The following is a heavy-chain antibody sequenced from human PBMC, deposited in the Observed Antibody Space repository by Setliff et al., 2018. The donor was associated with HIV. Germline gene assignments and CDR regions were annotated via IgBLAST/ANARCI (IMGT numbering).Heavy chain of an antibody. D-gene: IGHD3-16*01. V-gene: IGHV4-59*08. CDR1: GGSISSHY. CDR2: IYHSGNT. CDR3: ARRTIWGDAFDV. Sequence: PSETLSLTCTVSGGSISSHYWGWIRQAPGKGLEWIANIYHSGNTYNNPYLKSRVTMSLDTSKNQVSLRLTSVTAADTAIYYCARRTIWGDAFDVWGQGTMVTVSS. J-gene: IGHJ3*01.